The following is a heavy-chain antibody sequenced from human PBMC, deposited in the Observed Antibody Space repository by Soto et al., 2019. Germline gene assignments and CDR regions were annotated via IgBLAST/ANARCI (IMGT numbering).Heavy chain of an antibody. CDR1: GFSLSTSGVG. D-gene: IGHD3-10*01. J-gene: IGHJ4*02. Sequence: QITLKESGTTLVKPTQTLTLTCIFSGFSLSTSGVGVGWIRQPPGKALEWLALIYWDDDKRYSPSLRSRLTITKDTSTNQVVLTMTNMDPVDTATYYCAHITYDSTSHTNSFDYWGQGTLVTVSS. V-gene: IGHV2-5*02. CDR3: AHITYDSTSHTNSFDY. CDR2: IYWDDDK.